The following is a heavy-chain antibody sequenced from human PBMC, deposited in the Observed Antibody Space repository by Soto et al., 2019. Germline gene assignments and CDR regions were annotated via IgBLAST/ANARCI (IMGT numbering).Heavy chain of an antibody. Sequence: QVHLQESGPGLVKPSETLSLTCSVSGGSISHFFWHWIWQPPGKGLEWIGSFYYSGITKYNPSLKSRVTISTDTSNNQFSLKMTSVTAADTAVYYCVRIAAAGTTWGQGTLVTVSP. D-gene: IGHD6-25*01. CDR3: VRIAAAGTT. CDR1: GGSISHFF. CDR2: FYYSGIT. V-gene: IGHV4-59*01. J-gene: IGHJ4*02.